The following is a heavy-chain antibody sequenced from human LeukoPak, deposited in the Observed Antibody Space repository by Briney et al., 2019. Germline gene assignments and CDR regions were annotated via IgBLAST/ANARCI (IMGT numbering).Heavy chain of an antibody. V-gene: IGHV4-61*01. Sequence: SETLSLTCTVSGVSVTGGTYYWSWIRQPPGKGLEWIGYFYYSGSTNFNPSLKSRVTISVDTSKNQFSLKLSSVTAADTAVYYCARAGYCSGGSCFRVYYFDSWGQGALVTVSS. J-gene: IGHJ4*02. D-gene: IGHD2-15*01. CDR2: FYYSGST. CDR1: GVSVTGGTYY. CDR3: ARAGYCSGGSCFRVYYFDS.